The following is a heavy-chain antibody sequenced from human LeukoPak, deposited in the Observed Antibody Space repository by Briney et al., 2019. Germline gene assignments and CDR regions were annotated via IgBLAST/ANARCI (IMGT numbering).Heavy chain of an antibody. CDR2: IYYSGST. V-gene: IGHV4-39*01. D-gene: IGHD4-11*01. CDR3: ASSYSNSYYYYMDV. J-gene: IGHJ6*03. Sequence: SETLSLTCTVSGGSLSSSSYYWGWIRQPPGKGLEWIGSIYYSGSTYYNPSLKSRVTISVDTSKNQFSLKLSSVTAADTAVYYCASSYSNSYYYYMDVWGKGTTVTVSS. CDR1: GGSLSSSSYY.